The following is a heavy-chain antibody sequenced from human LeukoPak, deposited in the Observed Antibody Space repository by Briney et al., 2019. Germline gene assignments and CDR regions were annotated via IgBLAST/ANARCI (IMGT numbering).Heavy chain of an antibody. CDR3: AREGSGYDSNWFDP. CDR2: ISSSSSYI. V-gene: IGHV3-21*01. Sequence: GGSLRPSCAASGFTFSSYSMNWVRQAPGKGLEWVSSISSSSSYIYYADSVKGRLTISRDNAKNSLYLQMNSLRAEDTAVYYCAREGSGYDSNWFDPWGQGTLVTVSS. D-gene: IGHD5-12*01. J-gene: IGHJ5*02. CDR1: GFTFSSYS.